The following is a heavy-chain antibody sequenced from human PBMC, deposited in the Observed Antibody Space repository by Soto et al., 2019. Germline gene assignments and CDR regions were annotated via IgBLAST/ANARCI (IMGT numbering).Heavy chain of an antibody. V-gene: IGHV1-3*01. J-gene: IGHJ4*02. CDR3: ARGPGGPDGPGDY. Sequence: QVQLLQSGAEVKKPGASVKVSCKASGYTFTSYAMQWVRQAPGQRLEWMGWINAGNGNTKYSQKFQGRVTITRDTPASTANTELGSLRSEDTAVYYCARGPGGPDGPGDYWGQGTLVTVSS. CDR2: INAGNGNT. CDR1: GYTFTSYA. D-gene: IGHD2-15*01.